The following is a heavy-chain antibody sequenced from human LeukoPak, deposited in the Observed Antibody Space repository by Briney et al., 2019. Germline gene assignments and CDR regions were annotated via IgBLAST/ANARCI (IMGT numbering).Heavy chain of an antibody. CDR3: ARGSYSDSSGYLTY. Sequence: ASVKVSCKVSGYTFTGYYLHWVRQAPGHGLQWMGWINPNSGDTNYAQEFQDRVTVTRDTSITTAYMELTKVTSDDTALYYCARGSYSDSSGYLTYWGQGTLVTVSP. CDR1: GYTFTGYY. J-gene: IGHJ4*02. D-gene: IGHD3-22*01. CDR2: INPNSGDT. V-gene: IGHV1-2*02.